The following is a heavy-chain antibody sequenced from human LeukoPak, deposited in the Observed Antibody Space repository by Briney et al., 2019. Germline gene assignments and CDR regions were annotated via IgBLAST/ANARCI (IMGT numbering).Heavy chain of an antibody. CDR2: ISGSGGST. CDR3: AKDPYYDILTGYCQFDY. CDR1: GFTFSSYS. J-gene: IGHJ4*02. D-gene: IGHD3-9*01. V-gene: IGHV3-23*01. Sequence: GGSLRLSCAASGFTFSSYSMNWVRQAPGKGLEWVSAISGSGGSTYYADSVKGRFTISRDNSKNTLYLQMNSLRAEDTAVYYCAKDPYYDILTGYCQFDYWGQGTLVTVSS.